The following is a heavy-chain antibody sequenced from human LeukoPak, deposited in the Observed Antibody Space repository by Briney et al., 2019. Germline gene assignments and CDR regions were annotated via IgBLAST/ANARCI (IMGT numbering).Heavy chain of an antibody. J-gene: IGHJ4*02. Sequence: PGGSLRLSCAVSGFTFSSYGMHWVRQAPGKGLEWVAVIWYDGSNKYYADSVKGRFTISRDNSKNTLYLQMNSLRAEDTAVYYCARVQNGDYVGYWGQGTLVTVSS. D-gene: IGHD4-17*01. CDR1: GFTFSSYG. CDR2: IWYDGSNK. V-gene: IGHV3-33*01. CDR3: ARVQNGDYVGY.